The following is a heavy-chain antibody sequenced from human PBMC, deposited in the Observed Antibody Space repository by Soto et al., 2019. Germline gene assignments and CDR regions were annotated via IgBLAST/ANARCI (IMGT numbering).Heavy chain of an antibody. J-gene: IGHJ3*02. V-gene: IGHV4-59*01. CDR3: ASIPNYGSGSYRRAFDI. Sequence: PSETLSLTCTVSGGSISSYYWSWIRQPPGKGLEWIGYIYYSGNTNYNPSLKSRVTISVDTSKNQFSLKLSSVTAADTAVYYCASIPNYGSGSYRRAFDIWGQGTMVTVSS. CDR1: GGSISSYY. CDR2: IYYSGNT. D-gene: IGHD3-10*01.